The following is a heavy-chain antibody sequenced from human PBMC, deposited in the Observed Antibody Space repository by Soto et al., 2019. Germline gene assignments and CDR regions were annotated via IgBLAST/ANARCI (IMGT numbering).Heavy chain of an antibody. CDR3: ARDRGPAGGGACDI. CDR1: GFTFSTHA. J-gene: IGHJ3*02. D-gene: IGHD3-10*01. V-gene: IGHV3-23*01. CDR2: VDVGGGST. Sequence: EVQLLESGGGLVQPGGSLRLSCAASGFTFSTHAMIWVRQAPGKGLNWVSTVDVGGGSTYYTDSVKGRFTVSRDNSKNTVYLQLNTLTAVETAICFCARDRGPAGGGACDIWGQGTMVTVSS.